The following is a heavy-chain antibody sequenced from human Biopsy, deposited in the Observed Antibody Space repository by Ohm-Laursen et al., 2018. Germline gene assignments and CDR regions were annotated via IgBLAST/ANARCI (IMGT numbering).Heavy chain of an antibody. Sequence: LTCAASGFTFSAAWMYWVRQAPGKGLECVALVKSNANGGTTEYPAPVEGRFSISRDDSRNTVYLHMSSLNTDDTAMYFCTAGIPGLSRSSDYWGQGTLVTVSS. CDR2: VKSNANGGTT. D-gene: IGHD6-19*01. CDR1: GFTFSAAW. CDR3: TAGIPGLSRSSDY. V-gene: IGHV3-15*05. J-gene: IGHJ4*02.